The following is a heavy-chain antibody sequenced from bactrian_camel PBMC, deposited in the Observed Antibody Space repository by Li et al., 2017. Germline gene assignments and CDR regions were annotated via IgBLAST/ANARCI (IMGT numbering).Heavy chain of an antibody. J-gene: IGHJ4*01. V-gene: IGHV3S40*01. Sequence: DVQLVESGGGLVQPGGSLRLSCGASGFTFSTRDMTWVRQGHGKGLEWVSAINSGGITTYYADSVKGRFTISRDNAKNTLYLQMNSLKPEDTAMYYCAARDWKRYHSDYGDPNEYNYWGQGTQVTVS. CDR2: INSGGITT. D-gene: IGHD4*01. CDR1: GFTFSTRD. CDR3: AARDWKRYHSDYGDPNEYNY.